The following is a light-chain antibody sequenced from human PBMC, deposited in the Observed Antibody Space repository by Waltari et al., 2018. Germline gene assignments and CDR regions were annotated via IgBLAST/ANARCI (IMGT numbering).Light chain of an antibody. J-gene: IGLJ3*02. V-gene: IGLV4-69*01. Sequence: QLVLTQSPSASASLGASVTLTCTLSSGHSSNIIACHQQQPEKGPRYLMKVNSDGSHSKGDEIPDRFSGSSSGAERYLTISSVQSEDEADYYCKTGGHGTWVFGGGTKLTVL. CDR1: SGHSSNI. CDR3: KTGGHGTWV. CDR2: VNSDGSH.